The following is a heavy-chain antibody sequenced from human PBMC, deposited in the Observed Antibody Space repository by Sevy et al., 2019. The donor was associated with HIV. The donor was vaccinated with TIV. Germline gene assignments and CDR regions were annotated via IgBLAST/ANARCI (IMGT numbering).Heavy chain of an antibody. D-gene: IGHD1-26*01. CDR1: GFTFTSDY. V-gene: IGHV3-74*01. CDR2: INTDGKII. J-gene: IGHJ4*02. CDR3: ARGSRGTFGS. Sequence: GRSLRLSCAASGFTFTSDYMHWVRQPPGKGLVWVSHINTDGKIIRYADSVKGRLTTSRDNAKNTLYLQMNSLRAEDTAVYYCARGSRGTFGSWGQGTLVTVSS.